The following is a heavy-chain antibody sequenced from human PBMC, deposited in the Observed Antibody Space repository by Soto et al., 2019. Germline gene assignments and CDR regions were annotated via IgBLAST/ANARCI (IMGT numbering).Heavy chain of an antibody. D-gene: IGHD4-4*01. CDR2: ISAYNGNT. CDR3: ARGPVLSRSNYVTETDY. V-gene: IGHV1-18*01. J-gene: IGHJ4*02. Sequence: GASVKVSCKASGYTFTSYGISWVRQAPGQGLEWMGWISAYNGNTNYAQKLQGRVTMTTDTSTSTAYMELRSLRSDDTAVYYCARGPVLSRSNYVTETDYWGQGTLVTVSS. CDR1: GYTFTSYG.